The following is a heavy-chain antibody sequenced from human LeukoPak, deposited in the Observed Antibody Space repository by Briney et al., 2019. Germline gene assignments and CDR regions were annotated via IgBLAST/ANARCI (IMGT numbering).Heavy chain of an antibody. CDR1: GYTFTGYY. V-gene: IGHV1-46*01. J-gene: IGHJ4*02. Sequence: ASVKVSCKASGYTFTGYYRHWVRQAPGQALEGMGIINPSGGSTSCAHKFQGRITMTRDMSTSKVYMDLSSLRFEDTAVYSCARDGGPRIVGATAFDYWGQGTLVTVSS. CDR3: ARDGGPRIVGATAFDY. CDR2: INPSGGST. D-gene: IGHD1-26*01.